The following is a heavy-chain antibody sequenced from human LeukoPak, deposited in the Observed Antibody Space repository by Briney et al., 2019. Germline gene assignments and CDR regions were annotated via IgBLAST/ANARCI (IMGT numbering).Heavy chain of an antibody. CDR1: GFTFSSYS. V-gene: IGHV3-53*01. J-gene: IGHJ4*02. CDR3: ARNNYYDSSGSLDY. D-gene: IGHD3-22*01. Sequence: GGSLRLSCAASGFTFSSYSMNWVRQAPGKGLEWVSVIYSGGSTYYADSVKGRFTISRDNSKNTLYLQMNSLRAEDAAVYYCARNNYYDSSGSLDYWGQGTLVTVSS. CDR2: IYSGGST.